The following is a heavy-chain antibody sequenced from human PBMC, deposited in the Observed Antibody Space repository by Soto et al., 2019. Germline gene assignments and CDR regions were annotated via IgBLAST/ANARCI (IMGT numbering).Heavy chain of an antibody. D-gene: IGHD3-22*01. V-gene: IGHV4-31*03. CDR3: ARAITMIVVVDY. J-gene: IGHJ4*02. CDR2: IYYSGST. CDR1: GGSISSGGYY. Sequence: SETLSLTCTVSGGSISSGGYYWSWIRQHPGKGLEWIGYIYYSGSTYYNPSLKSRVTISVDTSKNQFSLKLSSVTAADTAVYYCARAITMIVVVDYWGQGTLVTVSS.